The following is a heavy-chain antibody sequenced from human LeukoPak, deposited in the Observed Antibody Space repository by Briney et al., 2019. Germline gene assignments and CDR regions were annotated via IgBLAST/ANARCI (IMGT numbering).Heavy chain of an antibody. CDR2: ISYDGSNK. Sequence: GGSLRLSCAASGFTFSSYAMHWVRQAPGKGLEWVAVISYDGSNKYYADSVKGRFTISRDNARNSLFLQMNSLRAEDTAFYYCARDNFDDGGGYYFDYWGQGILVTVSS. J-gene: IGHJ4*02. CDR3: ARDNFDDGGGYYFDY. V-gene: IGHV3-30*04. D-gene: IGHD3-22*01. CDR1: GFTFSSYA.